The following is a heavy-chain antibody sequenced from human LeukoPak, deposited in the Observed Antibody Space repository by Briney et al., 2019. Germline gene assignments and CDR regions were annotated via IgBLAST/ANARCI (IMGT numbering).Heavy chain of an antibody. Sequence: RGGPLRLSCAASGFTFNKYGMSRVRQAPGKGLEWVSVIYAGGSTYYADSVKGRFTISRGNSKNTLYLLMNSLRAEDTAVYYCTRQSIPGIVDSWGQGTLVTVST. J-gene: IGHJ4*02. CDR1: GFTFNKYG. V-gene: IGHV3-66*04. CDR2: IYAGGST. D-gene: IGHD3-3*02. CDR3: TRQSIPGIVDS.